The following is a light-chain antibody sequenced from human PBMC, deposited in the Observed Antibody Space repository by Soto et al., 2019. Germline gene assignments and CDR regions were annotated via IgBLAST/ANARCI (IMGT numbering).Light chain of an antibody. J-gene: IGLJ1*01. V-gene: IGLV2-14*01. Sequence: QSVLTQPASESGSPGQSITLSCNETSSADGGYNYVSWYPQHPGKAPKLMIYDVSNRPSVVSNRFSGSKSGNTASLTISGLQAEDEADYYCSSYTSSSTLHVFGSGTKVIVL. CDR2: DVS. CDR1: SSADGGYNY. CDR3: SSYTSSSTLHV.